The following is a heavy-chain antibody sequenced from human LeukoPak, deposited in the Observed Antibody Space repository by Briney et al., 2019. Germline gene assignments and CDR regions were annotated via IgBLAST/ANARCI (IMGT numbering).Heavy chain of an antibody. CDR3: ATSRRDNVVVPGAIATEAANYYYYYYMDV. Sequence: ASVKVSCKVSGYTLTELSMHWVRQAPGKGLEWMGGFDPEDGETIYAQKFQGRVTMTEDTSTDTAYMELSSLRSEDTAVYYCATSRRDNVVVPGAIATEAANYYYYYYMDVWGKGTTVTVSS. D-gene: IGHD2-2*01. J-gene: IGHJ6*03. V-gene: IGHV1-24*01. CDR2: FDPEDGET. CDR1: GYTLTELS.